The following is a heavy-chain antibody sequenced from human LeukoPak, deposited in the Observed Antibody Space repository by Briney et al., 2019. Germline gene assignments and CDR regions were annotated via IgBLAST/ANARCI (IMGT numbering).Heavy chain of an antibody. V-gene: IGHV3-33*01. D-gene: IGHD4-17*01. CDR3: ARGRGGDHGVVYFDY. J-gene: IGHJ4*02. Sequence: PGGSLRLSCGASGFTFSNHDMHWVRQAPGKGLEWVGRIWYDGSKEYHADSVKGRFTISRDNSKNTVYLQMNSLRVEDTALYFCARGRGGDHGVVYFDYWGQGTLVTVSS. CDR1: GFTFSNHD. CDR2: IWYDGSKE.